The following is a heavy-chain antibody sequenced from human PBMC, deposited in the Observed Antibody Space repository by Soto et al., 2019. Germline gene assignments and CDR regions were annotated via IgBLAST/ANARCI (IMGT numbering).Heavy chain of an antibody. CDR3: ARRSRIFGVVIIRGSYYYDGMDA. V-gene: IGHV4-39*01. D-gene: IGHD3-3*01. CDR1: GGSISSSSYY. J-gene: IGHJ6*01. CDR2: IYYSGST. Sequence: QLQLQESGPGLVKPSETLSLTCTVSGGSISSSSYYCGCIRQPPGKGLECIGSIYYSGSTYYNTSLKSRDTLSVHTSQNKFSLKLSSVTAAGTAVYYCARRSRIFGVVIIRGSYYYDGMDAGVQGTKVTVSS.